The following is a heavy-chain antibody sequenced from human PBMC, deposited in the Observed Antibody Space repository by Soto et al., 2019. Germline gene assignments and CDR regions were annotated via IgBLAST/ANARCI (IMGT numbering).Heavy chain of an antibody. CDR2: INPNSGGT. Sequence: ASVKVSCKASGYTFTGYYMHWVRQAPGQGLEWMGWINPNSGGTNYAQKFQGWVTMTRDTSISTAYMELSRLRSDDTAVYYCARDATSYYDFWSGYSPGNWFDPWGQGTLVTVSS. D-gene: IGHD3-3*01. CDR3: ARDATSYYDFWSGYSPGNWFDP. V-gene: IGHV1-2*04. CDR1: GYTFTGYY. J-gene: IGHJ5*02.